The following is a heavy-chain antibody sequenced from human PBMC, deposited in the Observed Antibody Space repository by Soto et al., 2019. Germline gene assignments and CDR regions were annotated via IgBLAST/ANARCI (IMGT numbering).Heavy chain of an antibody. CDR3: ATSSGALAASFPYYFDY. V-gene: IGHV3-11*01. Sequence: KPGGSLRPSCAAAGFRFNDYYMTWIRQAPGKGLEWVSYISSGSSTIYYARSVKGRFTISRDNAKNSLYLQMNSLRAEDTAVYYCATSSGALAASFPYYFDYWGQGTLVTVSS. CDR1: GFRFNDYY. J-gene: IGHJ4*02. D-gene: IGHD6-25*01. CDR2: ISSGSSTI.